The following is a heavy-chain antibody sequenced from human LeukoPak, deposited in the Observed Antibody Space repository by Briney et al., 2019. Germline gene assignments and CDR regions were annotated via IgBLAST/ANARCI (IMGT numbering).Heavy chain of an antibody. CDR2: INHSGST. V-gene: IGHV4-34*01. J-gene: IGHJ4*02. CDR1: GGSFSGYY. CDR3: AREVVTATLDY. Sequence: SETLSLTCAVYGGSFSGYYWSWIRQPPGKGLEWIGEINHSGSTNYNPSLKSRVTISVDTSKNQFSLKLSSATAADTAVYYCAREVVTATLDYWGQGTLVTVSS. D-gene: IGHD2-21*02.